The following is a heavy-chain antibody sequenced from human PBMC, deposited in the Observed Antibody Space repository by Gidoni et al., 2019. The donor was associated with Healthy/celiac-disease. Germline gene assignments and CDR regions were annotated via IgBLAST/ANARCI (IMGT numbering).Heavy chain of an antibody. Sequence: QVQLVESGGGVVQPGRSLRPSCAASGFPFSSYGMHWVRQAPGKGLEWVAVISYDGSNKYYADSVKGRFTISRDNSKNTLYLQMNSLRAEDTAVYYCATSIAVAGTSGVDYWGQGTLVTVSS. CDR2: ISYDGSNK. CDR3: ATSIAVAGTSGVDY. D-gene: IGHD6-19*01. J-gene: IGHJ4*02. CDR1: GFPFSSYG. V-gene: IGHV3-30*03.